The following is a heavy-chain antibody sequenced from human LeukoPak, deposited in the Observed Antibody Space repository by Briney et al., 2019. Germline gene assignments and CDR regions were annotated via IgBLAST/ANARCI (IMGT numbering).Heavy chain of an antibody. CDR3: ARAIAVDRNWFDP. CDR1: GYTFTGYY. Sequence: ASVKVSCKASGYTFTGYYMHWVRQAPGQGLEWMGWINPNSGGTNYAQKFQGRVTMTRDTSISTAYMELSRPRSDDTAVYYCARAIAVDRNWFDPWGQGTLVTVSS. V-gene: IGHV1-2*02. J-gene: IGHJ5*02. D-gene: IGHD6-19*01. CDR2: INPNSGGT.